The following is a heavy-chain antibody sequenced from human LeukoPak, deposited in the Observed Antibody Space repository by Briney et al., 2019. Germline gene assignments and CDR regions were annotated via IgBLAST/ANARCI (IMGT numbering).Heavy chain of an antibody. Sequence: PSETLSLTCSVSGGSVSSYYWSWVRQTPGKGLEWIGYISYTETTDYGPSLKSRVTISLDTSKKHFSLKLSSVTAADTAVYYCVRGHLVGGWFKYDAFDIWGQGTMVSVSS. D-gene: IGHD6-19*01. CDR1: GGSVSSYY. J-gene: IGHJ3*02. CDR2: ISYTETT. CDR3: VRGHLVGGWFKYDAFDI. V-gene: IGHV4-59*02.